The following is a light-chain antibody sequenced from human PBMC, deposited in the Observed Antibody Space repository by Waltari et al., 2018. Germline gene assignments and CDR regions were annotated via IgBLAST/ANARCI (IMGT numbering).Light chain of an antibody. CDR2: GNS. CDR3: QSYDSSLSGSV. CDR1: SPNIGAGYD. J-gene: IGLJ2*01. Sequence: QSVLTQPPSVSGAPGQRVTISCTGSSPNIGAGYDVHWYQQLPGTAPKLLIHGNSNRPSGVTDRFSGSKSGTSASLAITGLQAEDEADYYCQSYDSSLSGSVFGGGTKLTVL. V-gene: IGLV1-40*01.